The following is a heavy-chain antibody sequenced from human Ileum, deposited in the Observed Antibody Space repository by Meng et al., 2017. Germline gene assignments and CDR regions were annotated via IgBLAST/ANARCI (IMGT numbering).Heavy chain of an antibody. D-gene: IGHD3-10*01. CDR3: AREKGGITKFRRDVDF. Sequence: GGSLRLSCTTSGFTFGDFAMAWFRQAPGKGLEWIGFIRGKSFGATTEYAAYVKGRFIVSRDDSKSIVYLQMNSLKTEDTAVYYCAREKGGITKFRRDVDFWGQGTLVTVSS. J-gene: IGHJ4*02. V-gene: IGHV3-49*03. CDR1: GFTFGDFA. CDR2: IRGKSFGATT.